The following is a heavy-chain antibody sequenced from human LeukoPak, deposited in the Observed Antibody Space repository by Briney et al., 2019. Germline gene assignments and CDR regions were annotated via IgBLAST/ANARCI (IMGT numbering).Heavy chain of an antibody. CDR1: GGSLSNYS. Sequence: SGTLSLTCTVSGGSLSNYSSSWIRPPPGKGLEWVGYIFYSGSANYNPSPRSRVTLSLDTTTNQFSLKLSSVTAPDTAVFYCARGSIAAAEGSHWFDPWGQGTLVTVSS. CDR2: IFYSGSA. CDR3: ARGSIAAAEGSHWFDP. D-gene: IGHD6-13*01. J-gene: IGHJ5*02. V-gene: IGHV4-59*01.